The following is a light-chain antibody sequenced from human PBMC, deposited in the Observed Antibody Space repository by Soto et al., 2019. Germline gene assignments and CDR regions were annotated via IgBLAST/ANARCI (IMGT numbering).Light chain of an antibody. CDR2: TAS. Sequence: DLQMTQSPSSLSASVGDRITITCRASQSVSTSVTWYQHKPGRAPKALISTASSLQSGVPSRFSGSGSGTDFTLTISSLQAEDVATYYCQQSFSTLLSFGGGTHVEIQ. CDR3: QQSFSTLLS. J-gene: IGKJ4*01. V-gene: IGKV1-39*01. CDR1: QSVSTS.